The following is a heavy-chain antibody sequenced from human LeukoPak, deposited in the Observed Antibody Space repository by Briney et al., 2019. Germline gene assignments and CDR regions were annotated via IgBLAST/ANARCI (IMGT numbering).Heavy chain of an antibody. V-gene: IGHV1-18*01. Sequence: ASVKVSCKASGYTFTSYGISWVRQAPGQGLEWMGWISAYNGNTYYAQKLQGRVTLTTDTSTSTAYMELRSLRSDDTAVYYCARAANYYDSSAYRFDYWGQGTLVTVSS. D-gene: IGHD3-22*01. CDR1: GYTFTSYG. J-gene: IGHJ4*02. CDR3: ARAANYYDSSAYRFDY. CDR2: ISAYNGNT.